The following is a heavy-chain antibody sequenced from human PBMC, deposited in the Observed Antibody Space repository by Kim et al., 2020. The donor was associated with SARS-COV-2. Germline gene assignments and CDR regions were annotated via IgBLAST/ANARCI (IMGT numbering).Heavy chain of an antibody. D-gene: IGHD2-21*02. J-gene: IGHJ1*01. Sequence: GGSLRLSCAASGFTFNNYAMSWVRQAPGKGLEWVSTISGGGGSTWYADSVKGRFTISRDNSQNRMYLQMNSLRAEDTAIYYCAKRGLSCSPHNCYLADWG. CDR1: GFTFNNYA. CDR3: AKRGLSCSPHNCYLAD. CDR2: ISGGGGST. V-gene: IGHV3-23*01.